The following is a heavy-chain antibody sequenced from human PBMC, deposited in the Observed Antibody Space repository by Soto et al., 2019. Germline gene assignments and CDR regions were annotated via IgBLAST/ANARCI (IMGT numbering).Heavy chain of an antibody. V-gene: IGHV3-7*01. Sequence: EVQLVESGGGLVQPGGSLRLSCAASGFTFSSYWMTWVRQAPGKGREWVANIKEDGSEKYYVDSVKGRFTISRDNAKNALYLQMNSLRAEDTAVYYCADSGAYTDVWGKGTTVTVSS. D-gene: IGHD5-12*01. CDR1: GFTFSSYW. J-gene: IGHJ6*03. CDR3: ADSGAYTDV. CDR2: IKEDGSEK.